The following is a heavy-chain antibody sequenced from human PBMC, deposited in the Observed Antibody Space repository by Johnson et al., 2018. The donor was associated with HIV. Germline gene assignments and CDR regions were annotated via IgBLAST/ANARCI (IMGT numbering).Heavy chain of an antibody. CDR1: GFTFDDYA. V-gene: IGHV3-9*01. D-gene: IGHD1-20*01. Sequence: VQLVESGGGLVQPGRSLRLSCAASGFTFDDYAMHWVRHAPGKALEWVSGISWNSGNIDYADSVKGRFTISRDNAKNSLYLHMNSLRTEDTALYYCTTRLRVGITGPTTAFDIWGQGTMVTVSS. CDR2: ISWNSGNI. CDR3: TTRLRVGITGPTTAFDI. J-gene: IGHJ3*02.